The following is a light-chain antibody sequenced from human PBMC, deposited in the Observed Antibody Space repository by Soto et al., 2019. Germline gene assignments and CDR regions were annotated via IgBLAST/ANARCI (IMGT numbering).Light chain of an antibody. CDR3: CSYAGTFTLL. J-gene: IGLJ2*01. Sequence: QSALTQPRSVSGSPGQSVTISCTGTTSDVGGYNYVSWYQQHPDKAPKLMIYDVNKRPSGVPNRFSLSKSGNTASLTISWLQAEDYADYYCCSYAGTFTLLFGGGTQLAVL. CDR1: TSDVGGYNY. V-gene: IGLV2-11*01. CDR2: DVN.